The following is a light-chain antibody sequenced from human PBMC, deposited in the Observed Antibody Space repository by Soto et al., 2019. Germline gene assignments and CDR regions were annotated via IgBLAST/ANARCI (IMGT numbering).Light chain of an antibody. CDR1: QSISSY. V-gene: IGKV1-39*01. CDR2: APS. J-gene: IGKJ4*01. CDR3: QQSYSTLLT. Sequence: DIQMTHYPSSLSASVGERVTITCRASQSISSYFNWYQQKPGKAPKLLIYAPSSLQSGVPSRFSGSGSGTDLTPTISSLQPADLATYDCQQSYSTLLTFGGGTKVEIK.